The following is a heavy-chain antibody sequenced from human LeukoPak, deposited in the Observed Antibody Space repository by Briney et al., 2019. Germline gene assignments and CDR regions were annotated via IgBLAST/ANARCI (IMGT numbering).Heavy chain of an antibody. CDR2: INHSGTT. CDR1: GGSFSGYY. J-gene: IGHJ6*02. V-gene: IGHV4-34*01. CDR3: ERRRGQGSGSYFHYYYYGMDV. D-gene: IGHD3-10*01. Sequence: TSETLSLTCAVYGGSFSGYYWNWIRQPPGEGLESIGEINHSGTTNYNPSLKSRVTISIDTSKNQFSLKLSSVTAADTAVYSCERRRGQGSGSYFHYYYYGMDVWGQGTTVTVSS.